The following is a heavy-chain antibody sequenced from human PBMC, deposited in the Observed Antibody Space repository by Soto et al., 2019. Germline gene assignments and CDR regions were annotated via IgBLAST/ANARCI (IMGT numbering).Heavy chain of an antibody. Sequence: SETPSLTCPVFGGSISSYCWSWIRQPPGKGLEWIGYIYYSGSTNYNPSLKSRVTISVDTSKNQFSLKLSSVTAADTAVYYCAREGSSSGYSWFDPWGQGTLVTSPQ. J-gene: IGHJ5*02. CDR3: AREGSSSGYSWFDP. CDR1: GGSISSYC. D-gene: IGHD6-13*01. V-gene: IGHV4-59*01. CDR2: IYYSGST.